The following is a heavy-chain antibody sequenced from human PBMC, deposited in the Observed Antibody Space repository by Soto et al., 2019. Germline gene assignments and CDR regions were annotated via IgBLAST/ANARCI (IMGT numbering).Heavy chain of an antibody. D-gene: IGHD3-9*01. J-gene: IGHJ4*02. Sequence: GSLRLSCAASGFTFSSYAMSWVRQAPGKGLEWVSGIGGSGSSTFYADSVKGRFTISRDNSKNTLYLQMNSLRAEDTAVYHCAKVSTGYYYYFDSWGRGTLVTVSS. CDR2: IGGSGSST. CDR1: GFTFSSYA. CDR3: AKVSTGYYYYFDS. V-gene: IGHV3-23*01.